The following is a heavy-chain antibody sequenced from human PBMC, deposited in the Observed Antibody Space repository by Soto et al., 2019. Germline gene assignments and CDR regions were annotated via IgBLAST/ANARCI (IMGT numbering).Heavy chain of an antibody. CDR1: GVSMSNYY. V-gene: IGHV4-59*01. CDR3: ARGARLGEFQI. J-gene: IGHJ4*02. D-gene: IGHD3-16*01. CDR2: MHFSGGA. Sequence: QVQLQESGPGLVKPSETLSLTCSVSGVSMSNYYGSWIRQSPGKGLEHIGYMHFSGGANYSPSLRSRVTISVDTSNNQFSLKLRSMTAADTATYYCARGARLGEFQIWGQGTLVTVTS.